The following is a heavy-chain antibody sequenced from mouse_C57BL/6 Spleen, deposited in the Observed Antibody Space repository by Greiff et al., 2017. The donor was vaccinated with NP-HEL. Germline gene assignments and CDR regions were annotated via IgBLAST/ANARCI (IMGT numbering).Heavy chain of an antibody. CDR2: IHPNSGST. J-gene: IGHJ3*01. V-gene: IGHV1-64*01. D-gene: IGHD1-1*01. CDR3: DEGLYGSKAY. CDR1: GYTFTSYW. Sequence: VQLQQPGAELVKPGASVKLSCKASGYTFTSYWMHWVKQRPGQGLEWIGMIHPNSGSTNFNEKFKSKATLTVDKSSSTAHMQLSSLTSEDSAVYYCDEGLYGSKAYWGQGTLVTVSA.